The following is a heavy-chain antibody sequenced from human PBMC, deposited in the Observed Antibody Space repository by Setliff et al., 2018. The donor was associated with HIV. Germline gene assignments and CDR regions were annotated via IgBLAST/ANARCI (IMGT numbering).Heavy chain of an antibody. J-gene: IGHJ4*02. D-gene: IGHD6-13*01. V-gene: IGHV4-34*01. CDR2: INHSGKT. CDR1: GGSFSGFY. Sequence: SETLSLTCAVYGGSFSGFYWSWIRQAPGKGLEWIGEINHSGKTNYNPSLKSRVTISEDTSKNQFSLKLSSVTAADTAVYYCASPASDSSTVNGADYWGQGTLVTVSS. CDR3: ASPASDSSTVNGADY.